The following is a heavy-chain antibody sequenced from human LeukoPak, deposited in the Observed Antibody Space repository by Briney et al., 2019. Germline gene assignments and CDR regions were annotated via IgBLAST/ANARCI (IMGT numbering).Heavy chain of an antibody. CDR3: ARSSREYQLPAWRV. Sequence: ASVKVSCKASGYTFTGYYMHWVRQAPGQGLEWMGWINPNSGGTNYAQKFQGRVTMTRDTSIGTAYMELSRLRSDDTAVYYCARSSREYQLPAWRVWGQGTLVTVSS. D-gene: IGHD2-2*01. CDR1: GYTFTGYY. J-gene: IGHJ4*02. V-gene: IGHV1-2*02. CDR2: INPNSGGT.